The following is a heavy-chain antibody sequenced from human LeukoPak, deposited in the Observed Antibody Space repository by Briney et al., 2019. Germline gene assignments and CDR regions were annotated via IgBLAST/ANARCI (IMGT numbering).Heavy chain of an antibody. CDR3: ARDYYDSSGYYYSPLDY. Sequence: GGSLRLSCAASGFTFSSYAMSWVRQAPGKGLEWVSAISGSGGSTYYADSVKGRFTISRDNSKNTLYLQMNSLRAEDTAVYYCARDYYDSSGYYYSPLDYWGQGTLVTVSS. D-gene: IGHD3-22*01. V-gene: IGHV3-23*01. CDR1: GFTFSSYA. J-gene: IGHJ4*02. CDR2: ISGSGGST.